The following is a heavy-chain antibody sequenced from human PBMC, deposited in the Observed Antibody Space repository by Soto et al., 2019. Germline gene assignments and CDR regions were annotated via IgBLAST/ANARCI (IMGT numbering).Heavy chain of an antibody. V-gene: IGHV4-31*03. D-gene: IGHD2-2*01. CDR3: ARAVGPVDNYYMDV. Sequence: PSETLSLTCTVSGGSISSGGYYWSWIRQHPGKGLEWIGYIYYSGSTYYNPSLKSRVTISVDTSKNQFSLKLSSVTAADTAVYYCARAVGPVDNYYMDVWGKGTTVTVSS. J-gene: IGHJ6*03. CDR2: IYYSGST. CDR1: GGSISSGGYY.